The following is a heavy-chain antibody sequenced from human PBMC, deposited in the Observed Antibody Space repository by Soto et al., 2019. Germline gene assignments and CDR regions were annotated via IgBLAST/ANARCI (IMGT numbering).Heavy chain of an antibody. CDR2: MYYSGST. J-gene: IGHJ4*02. D-gene: IGHD3-22*01. Sequence: SETLSLTCTVSGGSISSYYCSWIRQPPGKGLEWIGYMYYSGSTNYNPSLKSRVTISVDTSKNQFSLKLSSVTAADTAVYYCGGKNYDSSGYFDYWGQGTLVTVSS. CDR1: GGSISSYY. CDR3: GGKNYDSSGYFDY. V-gene: IGHV4-59*01.